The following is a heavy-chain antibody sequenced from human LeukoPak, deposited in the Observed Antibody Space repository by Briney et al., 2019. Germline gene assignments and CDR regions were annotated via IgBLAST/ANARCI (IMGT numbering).Heavy chain of an antibody. J-gene: IGHJ3*02. D-gene: IGHD3-22*01. Sequence: PSETRSLTCIVSGRSISSYYCSWIRQPPGKGLVWIGYINYSGSTNYNPSLKSPVTISVDTSKNQFSLKLSSVTAADRAVYYCARHYYDSSGLVTYAFDIWGQGTMVTVSS. V-gene: IGHV4-59*01. CDR2: INYSGST. CDR1: GRSISSYY. CDR3: ARHYYDSSGLVTYAFDI.